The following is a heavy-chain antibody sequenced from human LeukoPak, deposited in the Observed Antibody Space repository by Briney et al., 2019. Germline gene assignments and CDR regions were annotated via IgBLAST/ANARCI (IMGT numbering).Heavy chain of an antibody. Sequence: GGSLRLSCAASGFTFSSYWMSWVRQAPGKGLEWVANIKQDGSEKYYVDSVKGRFTISRDNAKNSLSLQMNSLRAEDTAVYYCARWGGNRGMAAAGFFDPWGQGTLVTVSS. V-gene: IGHV3-7*01. CDR2: IKQDGSEK. D-gene: IGHD6-13*01. CDR1: GFTFSSYW. J-gene: IGHJ5*02. CDR3: ARWGGNRGMAAAGFFDP.